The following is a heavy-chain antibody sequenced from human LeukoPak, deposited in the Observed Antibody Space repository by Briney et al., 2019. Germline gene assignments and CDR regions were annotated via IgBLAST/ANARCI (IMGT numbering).Heavy chain of an antibody. Sequence: GGSLRLSCVAYGLTFGSFGMLWVRQAPGKGLDWVAVIAYGSDENYADSVKGRFTISRDNFKNTLYLQMNSLGPEDTAMYYCARDVMAVAGTLGFDCWGQGALVTVSS. D-gene: IGHD6-19*01. J-gene: IGHJ4*02. V-gene: IGHV3-30*04. CDR3: ARDVMAVAGTLGFDC. CDR1: GLTFGSFG. CDR2: IAYGSDE.